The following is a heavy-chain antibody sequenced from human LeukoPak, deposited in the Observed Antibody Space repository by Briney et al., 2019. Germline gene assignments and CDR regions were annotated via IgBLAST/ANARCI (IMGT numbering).Heavy chain of an antibody. CDR3: ARGRSGYSYGPDY. D-gene: IGHD5-18*01. CDR1: GFAFSSYS. Sequence: PGGSMRLSCAASGFAFSSYSMNWVRQAPGKGLEWVSSISSSSSYIYYADSVKGRFTISRDNAKNSLYLQMNSLRAEDTAVYYCARGRSGYSYGPDYWGQGTLVTVSS. J-gene: IGHJ4*02. V-gene: IGHV3-21*01. CDR2: ISSSSSYI.